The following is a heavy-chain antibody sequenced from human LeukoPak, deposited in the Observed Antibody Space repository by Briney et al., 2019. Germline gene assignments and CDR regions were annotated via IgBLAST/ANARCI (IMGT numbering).Heavy chain of an antibody. D-gene: IGHD5-18*01. CDR2: TYYKSKWYN. Sequence: SQTLSLTYAISGDSVSRNSAAWNWIRQSPSRGLEWLGRTYYKSKWYNNFAVSVKSRITINPDTSKNQFSLQLKSVTPEDTAVYYCASASGEEDTAMEYWGQGILVTVSS. CDR1: GDSVSRNSAA. J-gene: IGHJ4*02. V-gene: IGHV6-1*01. CDR3: ASASGEEDTAMEY.